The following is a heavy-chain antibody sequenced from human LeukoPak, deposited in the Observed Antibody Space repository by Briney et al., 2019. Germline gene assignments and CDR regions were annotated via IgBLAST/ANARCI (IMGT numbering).Heavy chain of an antibody. V-gene: IGHV4-59*01. CDR1: GGSISNYY. J-gene: IGHJ3*02. D-gene: IGHD6-6*01. Sequence: PSETLSLTCTVSGGSISNYYWSWIRQPPGKGLEWIGYIYYSGSTNYNPSLKSRVAISVDTSKNQFSLKLSSVTAADTAVYYCARYRSSNAFDIWGQGTMVTVSS. CDR2: IYYSGST. CDR3: ARYRSSNAFDI.